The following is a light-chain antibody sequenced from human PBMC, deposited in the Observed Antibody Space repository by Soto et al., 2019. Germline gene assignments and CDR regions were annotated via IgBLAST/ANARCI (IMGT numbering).Light chain of an antibody. Sequence: EIVFTQSPGILSLSPGARASLSCGASQSISSSFLAWYQQKPGQAPRLLIYGASSRATGIPDRFSATVSETDLTITLSRLETEDGEVDYCQQYDHSPITFGQGTRLEIK. CDR2: GAS. J-gene: IGKJ5*01. CDR1: QSISSSF. V-gene: IGKV3-20*01. CDR3: QQYDHSPIT.